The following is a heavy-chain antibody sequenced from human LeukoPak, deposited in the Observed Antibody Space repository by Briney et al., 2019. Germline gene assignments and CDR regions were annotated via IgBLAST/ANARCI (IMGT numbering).Heavy chain of an antibody. D-gene: IGHD3-22*01. CDR1: GYTFTSYY. J-gene: IGHJ4*02. V-gene: IGHV1-46*03. Sequence: ASVKVSCKASGYTFTSYYMHWVRQAPGQGLEWMGIINPSGGSTSYAQKFQGRVTMTRDTSTSTVCMELSSLRSEDTAVYYCARVRGYYYDSSGYYPNTCLDYWGQGTLVTVSS. CDR2: INPSGGST. CDR3: ARVRGYYYDSSGYYPNTCLDY.